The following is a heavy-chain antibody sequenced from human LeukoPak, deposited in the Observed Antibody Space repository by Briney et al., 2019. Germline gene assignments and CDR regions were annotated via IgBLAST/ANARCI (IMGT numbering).Heavy chain of an antibody. D-gene: IGHD6-13*01. CDR3: ARSRQAARGFDP. CDR2: INPNSGGT. J-gene: IGHJ5*02. CDR1: GYTFTGYY. V-gene: IGHV1-2*02. Sequence: ASVKVSCKASGYTFTGYYMHWVRQAPGQGLEWMGWINPNSGGTNYAQKFQGRVTMTRDTSISTAYMELSRLRSDDTAVYYCARSRQAARGFDPWGQGTLVTVSS.